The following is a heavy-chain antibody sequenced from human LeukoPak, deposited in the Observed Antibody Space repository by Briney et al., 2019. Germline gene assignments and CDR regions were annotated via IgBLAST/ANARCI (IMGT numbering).Heavy chain of an antibody. J-gene: IGHJ4*02. CDR1: GFTFSSYE. V-gene: IGHV3-23*01. CDR3: ARGQRRHTDMAPSFDY. CDR2: ISGNSGTT. Sequence: GGSLRLSCAASGFTFSSYEMNWVRQAPGKGLEWVSGISGNSGTTYYADSVKGRFTISRDNSKNTLYLHVNSLRPEDTAVYYCARGQRRHTDMAPSFDYWGQGTLVTVSS. D-gene: IGHD5-18*01.